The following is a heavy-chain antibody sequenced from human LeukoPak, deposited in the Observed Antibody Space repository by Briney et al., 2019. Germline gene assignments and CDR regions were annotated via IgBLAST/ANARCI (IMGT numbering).Heavy chain of an antibody. J-gene: IGHJ3*02. CDR3: ARALSQDDAFDI. CDR1: GYTFTSYD. CDR2: MNPNSGNT. Sequence: ASVKVSCKASGYTFTSYDINWVRQATGQGLEWMGWMNPNSGNTGYAQKFQGRVTITRNTSISTAYMELSSLRSEDTAVYYCARALSQDDAFDIWGKGTMVTVSS. V-gene: IGHV1-8*03.